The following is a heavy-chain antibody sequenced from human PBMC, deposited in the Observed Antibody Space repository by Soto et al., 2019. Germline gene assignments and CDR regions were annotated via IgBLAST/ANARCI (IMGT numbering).Heavy chain of an antibody. Sequence: GGSLRLSCAASGFTFSSYAMHWVRQAPGKGLEWVAVISYDGSNKYYADSVKGRFTISRDNSKNTLYLQMNSLRAEDTAVYYCARPMDSSGWYSMGYGMDVWGQGTTVTVSS. J-gene: IGHJ6*02. CDR2: ISYDGSNK. V-gene: IGHV3-30-3*01. CDR1: GFTFSSYA. D-gene: IGHD6-19*01. CDR3: ARPMDSSGWYSMGYGMDV.